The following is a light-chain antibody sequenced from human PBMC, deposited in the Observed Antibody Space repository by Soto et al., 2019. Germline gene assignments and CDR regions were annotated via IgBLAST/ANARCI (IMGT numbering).Light chain of an antibody. CDR2: WAS. J-gene: IGKJ1*01. CDR3: RQYYTTPWT. V-gene: IGKV4-1*01. Sequence: IVMTQSPDSLAVSLGERATINCKSSQSVLYSSDNKNYLAWYQQKPGQPPKLLIYWASTRESGVPDRFSGSGSGTDFTLTIGSLQAEDVALYYCRQYYTTPWTFGQGTKVDIK. CDR1: QSVLYSSDNKNY.